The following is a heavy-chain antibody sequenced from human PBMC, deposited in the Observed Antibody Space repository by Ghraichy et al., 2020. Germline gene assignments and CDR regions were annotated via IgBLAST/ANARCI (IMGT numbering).Heavy chain of an antibody. V-gene: IGHV3-15*01. J-gene: IGHJ6*02. D-gene: IGHD3-10*01. Sequence: GGSLRLSCAASGFTFSNAWMSWVRQAPGKGLEWVGRIKSKSDGGTTDYAAPVKGRFTISRDDSENTVYLQMNSLKTEDTAVYYGVVYYYGSGTYGMDVWGQGTTVTVSS. CDR1: GFTFSNAW. CDR3: VVYYYGSGTYGMDV. CDR2: IKSKSDGGTT.